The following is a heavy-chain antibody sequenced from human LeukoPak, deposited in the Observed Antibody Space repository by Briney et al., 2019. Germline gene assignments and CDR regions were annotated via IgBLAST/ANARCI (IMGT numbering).Heavy chain of an antibody. V-gene: IGHV4-59*08. CDR2: IYYSGST. Sequence: PSETLSLTCTVSGGSISSYYWSWIRQPPGKGLEWIGYIYYSGSTNYNPSLKSRVTISVDTSKNQFSLKLSSVTAADTAVYYCARHGPGYSYGSHAFDIWGQGTMVTVSS. J-gene: IGHJ3*02. CDR3: ARHGPGYSYGSHAFDI. CDR1: GGSISSYY. D-gene: IGHD5-18*01.